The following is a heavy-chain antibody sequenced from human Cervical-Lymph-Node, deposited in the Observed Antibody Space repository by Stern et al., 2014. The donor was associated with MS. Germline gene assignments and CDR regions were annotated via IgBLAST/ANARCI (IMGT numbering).Heavy chain of an antibody. CDR3: AKDALYRCSSTNCYFSDY. V-gene: IGHV3-30*18. CDR2: ISYDGSNK. CDR1: GFTFSSYG. Sequence: QVQLVESGGGVVQPAGSLCLSCAASGFTFSSYGMHWVRHAPRQGLGWGAVISYDGSNKYYSDSVKGRFTIYKDNTHNTPYLQINSQRAEDSAVYYCAKDALYRCSSTNCYFSDYWGQGTLVTVSS. D-gene: IGHD2-2*01. J-gene: IGHJ4*02.